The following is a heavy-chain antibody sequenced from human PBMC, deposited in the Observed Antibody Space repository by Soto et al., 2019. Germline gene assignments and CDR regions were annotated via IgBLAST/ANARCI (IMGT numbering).Heavy chain of an antibody. CDR1: GGSISSYY. V-gene: IGHV4-59*01. D-gene: IGHD3-22*01. Sequence: PSETLSLTCTVSGGSISSYYWSGIRQPPGKGLEWIGYIYYSGSTNYNPSLKSRVTISVDTSKNQFSLKLSSVTAADTAVYYCARVVVSYYDSSGYLDYWGQGTLVTVSS. CDR3: ARVVVSYYDSSGYLDY. CDR2: IYYSGST. J-gene: IGHJ4*02.